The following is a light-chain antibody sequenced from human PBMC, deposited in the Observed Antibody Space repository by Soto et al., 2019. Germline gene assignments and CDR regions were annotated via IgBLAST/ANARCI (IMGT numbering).Light chain of an antibody. CDR2: GAR. V-gene: IGKV3-20*01. CDR3: QQYVTSPWT. J-gene: IGKJ1*01. CDR1: QSVTISY. Sequence: EVVLTQSPGTLSLSPGERATLSCRASQSVTISYLAWFQQKPGQAPRLLIYGARSRATGVPDRFSGSGSGTDFSLTFSRLEPEDFAVYYCQQYVTSPWTFGQGTKVEIK.